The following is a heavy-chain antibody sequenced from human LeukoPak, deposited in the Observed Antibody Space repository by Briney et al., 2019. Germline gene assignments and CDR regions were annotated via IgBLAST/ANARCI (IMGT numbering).Heavy chain of an antibody. D-gene: IGHD6-13*01. CDR1: GFTFSSYS. V-gene: IGHV3-21*01. CDR3: ARDRDSSSWSTDY. Sequence: PGGSLRLSCAASGFTFSSYSMNWVRQAPGKGLEWVSSISSSSYIYYADSVKGRFTISRDNAKNSLYLQMNSLRAEDTAVYYCARDRDSSSWSTDYWGQGTLVTVSS. J-gene: IGHJ4*02. CDR2: ISSSSYI.